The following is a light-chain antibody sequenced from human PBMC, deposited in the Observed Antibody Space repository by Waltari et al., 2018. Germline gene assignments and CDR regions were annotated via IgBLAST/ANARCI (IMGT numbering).Light chain of an antibody. CDR3: QQYGSSPWT. Sequence: EIVLTQSPGTLSLSPGERATLSCRASQSVSSSYLAWDQQKPGPAPRLLNDGASSSASSIPERFSGRGAGTDFTITISRLEHEDVAVYYCQQYGSSPWTFGQGTKVEIK. J-gene: IGKJ1*01. CDR1: QSVSSSY. V-gene: IGKV3-20*01. CDR2: GAS.